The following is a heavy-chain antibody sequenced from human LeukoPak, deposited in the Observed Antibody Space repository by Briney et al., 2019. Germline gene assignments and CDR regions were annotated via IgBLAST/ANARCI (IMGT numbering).Heavy chain of an antibody. J-gene: IGHJ6*02. Sequence: GGSLRLSCAAAGFSLSGYWMHWVRQAPGDGLVWVSRISPDGSNTTYADSVKGRFTISTDTSKNTLYLQLNSLRADDAAVYQCTRVQAGRSGHMDVWGRGTTVTVSS. CDR2: ISPDGSNT. D-gene: IGHD2-8*02. CDR1: GFSLSGYW. CDR3: TRVQAGRSGHMDV. V-gene: IGHV3-74*01.